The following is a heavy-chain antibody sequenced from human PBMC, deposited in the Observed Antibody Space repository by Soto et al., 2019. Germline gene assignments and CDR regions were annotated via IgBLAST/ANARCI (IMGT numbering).Heavy chain of an antibody. CDR3: AHSFTSSGWLRDYFDY. Sequence: QITLKESGPPLVKPTQTLTLTCTFSGFSLSTSGVGVGWIRQPPGKALEWLALIYWNDDKRYSPSLKSRLTITKDTSKNQVVITMTNMDPVDTATYYCAHSFTSSGWLRDYFDYWGQGTLVTVSS. CDR2: IYWNDDK. D-gene: IGHD6-19*01. V-gene: IGHV2-5*01. CDR1: GFSLSTSGVG. J-gene: IGHJ4*02.